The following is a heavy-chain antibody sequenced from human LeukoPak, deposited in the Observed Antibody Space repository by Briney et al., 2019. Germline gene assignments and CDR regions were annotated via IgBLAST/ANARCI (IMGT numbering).Heavy chain of an antibody. J-gene: IGHJ4*02. Sequence: GGSLRLSCAASGFTFSSYAMTWIRQAPGKGLEWVSAIGGSGGSTYYADSVKGRFTISRDNSKNTLYVQMNSLRADDTAVYYCARGTAWYSSSWYFDYWGQGTLVTVSS. D-gene: IGHD6-13*01. CDR2: IGGSGGST. CDR3: ARGTAWYSSSWYFDY. CDR1: GFTFSSYA. V-gene: IGHV3-23*01.